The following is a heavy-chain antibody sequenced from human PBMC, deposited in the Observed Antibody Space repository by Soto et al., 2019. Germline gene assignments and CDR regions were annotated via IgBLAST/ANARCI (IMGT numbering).Heavy chain of an antibody. CDR3: ARGKGWFVP. J-gene: IGHJ5*02. CDR1: GGSISSGGYY. Sequence: SETLSLTCTVSGGSISSGGYYWSWIRQHPGKGLEWIGYIYYSGSTYYNPSLKSRLTISLDTSKNQFSLRLTSVTAADTAVYYCARGKGWFVPWGQGTLVTVSS. CDR2: IYYSGST. V-gene: IGHV4-31*03.